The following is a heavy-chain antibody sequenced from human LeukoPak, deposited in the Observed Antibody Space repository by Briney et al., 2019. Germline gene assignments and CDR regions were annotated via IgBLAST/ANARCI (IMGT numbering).Heavy chain of an antibody. CDR1: GFTFSSYS. CDR3: ARGSENYYGSGSSHWFDP. D-gene: IGHD3-10*01. Sequence: GGSLRLSCAASGFTFSSYSMNWVRQAPGKGLEWVSYISGSSSTIYYADSVKGRFTISRDNAKNSLYLQMNSLRAEDTAVYYCARGSENYYGSGSSHWFDPWGQGTLVTVSS. V-gene: IGHV3-48*01. J-gene: IGHJ5*02. CDR2: ISGSSSTI.